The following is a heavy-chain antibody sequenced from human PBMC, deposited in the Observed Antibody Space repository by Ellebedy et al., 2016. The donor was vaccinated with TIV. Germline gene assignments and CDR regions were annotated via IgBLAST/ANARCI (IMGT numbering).Heavy chain of an antibody. CDR2: ISATGSDT. CDR1: GFTFTNYA. Sequence: GESLKISXAASGFTFTNYAMTWVRQAPGRGLDWVSGISATGSDTSHADSVKGRFIISRDDSKNTLYLQMNSLRGDDTAVYYCARDPYYGSGYFDLWGRGTLVTVSS. J-gene: IGHJ2*01. V-gene: IGHV3-23*01. CDR3: ARDPYYGSGYFDL. D-gene: IGHD3-10*01.